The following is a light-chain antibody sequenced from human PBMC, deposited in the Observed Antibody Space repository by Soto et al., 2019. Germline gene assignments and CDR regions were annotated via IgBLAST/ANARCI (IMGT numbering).Light chain of an antibody. CDR1: QTISSW. CDR2: TAS. J-gene: IGKJ5*01. V-gene: IGKV1-5*01. CDR3: QQHNSFSIT. Sequence: IEMTQSPSSLSASVGDTVTITCRASQTISSWLAWYQQKPGKAPKLLIYTASSLQSGVPSRFSGSGSGTDFTLTISSLQADDFATYYCQQHNSFSITFGQGTRLEIK.